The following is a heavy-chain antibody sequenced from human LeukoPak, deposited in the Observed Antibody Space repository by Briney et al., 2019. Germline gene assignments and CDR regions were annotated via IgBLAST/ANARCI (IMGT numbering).Heavy chain of an antibody. Sequence: SETLSLTCTVSGGSISSYYWSWIRQPPGKGLEWIGYIYYSGSTNYNPSLKSRVTISVDTSKNQFSLQLNSVTLDDTAMYYCSRGSTDYRDYSFDSWGQGTLVTVSS. V-gene: IGHV4-59*12. D-gene: IGHD4-17*01. J-gene: IGHJ4*02. CDR3: SRGSTDYRDYSFDS. CDR1: GGSISSYY. CDR2: IYYSGST.